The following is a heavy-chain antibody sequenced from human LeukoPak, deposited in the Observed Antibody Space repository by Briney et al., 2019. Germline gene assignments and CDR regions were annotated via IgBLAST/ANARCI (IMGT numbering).Heavy chain of an antibody. J-gene: IGHJ3*02. V-gene: IGHV4-39*01. CDR3: ATPYSGGYHGLDI. D-gene: IGHD1-26*01. Sequence: PSETLSLTCTVSGGSISSSTYYWGWIRQPPGKGLEWIGSIYYSGSTYYNPSLKSRVTISVDTSKNPFSLKQNSRTAADTAVYYCATPYSGGYHGLDIWGQGTMVTVSS. CDR1: GGSISSSTYY. CDR2: IYYSGST.